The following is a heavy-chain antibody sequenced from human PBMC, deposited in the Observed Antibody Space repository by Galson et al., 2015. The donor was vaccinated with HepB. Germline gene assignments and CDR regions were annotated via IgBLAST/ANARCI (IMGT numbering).Heavy chain of an antibody. CDR1: GFTFSSYS. J-gene: IGHJ4*02. CDR3: ARDEVQGVRPAAISFDY. Sequence: SLRLSCAASGFTFSSYSMNWVRQAPGKGLEWVSSISSSSSYIYYADSVKGRFTISRDNAKNSLYLQMNSLRVEDTAVYYCARDEVQGVRPAAISFDYWGQGTVVTVSS. D-gene: IGHD2-2*02. CDR2: ISSSSSYI. V-gene: IGHV3-21*01.